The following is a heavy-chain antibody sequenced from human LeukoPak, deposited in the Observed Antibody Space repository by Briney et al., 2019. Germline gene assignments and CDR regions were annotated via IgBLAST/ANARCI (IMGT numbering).Heavy chain of an antibody. J-gene: IGHJ4*02. V-gene: IGHV3-48*01. D-gene: IGHD3/OR15-3a*01. Sequence: GGSLRLSCAASGFTFSSYSMNWVRQPPGKGLEWLSYITTSSSSIYYPDSVKGRFTISRDNAKNSLYLQMNSLRAEDTAVYYCARDRDWAFDYWGQGTLVTVSS. CDR3: ARDRDWAFDY. CDR1: GFTFSSYS. CDR2: ITTSSSSI.